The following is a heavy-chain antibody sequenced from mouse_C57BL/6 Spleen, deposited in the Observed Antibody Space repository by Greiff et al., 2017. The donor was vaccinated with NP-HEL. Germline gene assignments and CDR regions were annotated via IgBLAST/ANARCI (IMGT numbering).Heavy chain of an antibody. Sequence: QVQLQQSGAELARPGASVKLSCKASGYTFTSYGISWVKQRTGQGLEWIGEIYPRSGNTYYNEKFKGKATLTADKSSSTAYMELRSLTSEDSAVYFCARSPYYYGSSPYYLDYWGQGTTLTVSS. CDR1: GYTFTSYG. V-gene: IGHV1-81*01. D-gene: IGHD1-1*01. CDR2: IYPRSGNT. CDR3: ARSPYYYGSSPYYLDY. J-gene: IGHJ2*01.